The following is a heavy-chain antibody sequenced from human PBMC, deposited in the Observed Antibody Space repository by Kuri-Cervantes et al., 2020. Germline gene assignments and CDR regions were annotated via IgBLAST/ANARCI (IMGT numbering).Heavy chain of an antibody. CDR3: AKAPSGVTAAWYFDL. CDR2: IKSKTDGGTT. J-gene: IGHJ2*01. Sequence: ETLSLTCAASGFTFSNAWMSWVRQAPGKGLEWVGRIKSKTDGGTTDYAAPVKGRFTISRDDSKNTLYLQMNSLKTEDTAVYYCAKAPSGVTAAWYFDLWGRGTLVTVSS. D-gene: IGHD2-21*02. V-gene: IGHV3-15*01. CDR1: GFTFSNAW.